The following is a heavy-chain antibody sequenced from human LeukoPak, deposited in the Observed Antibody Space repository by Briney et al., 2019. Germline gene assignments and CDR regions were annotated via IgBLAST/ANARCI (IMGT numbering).Heavy chain of an antibody. CDR1: GFTLSSYW. CDR2: IKQDGSEK. CDR3: ARDSAATPAFDY. J-gene: IGHJ4*02. V-gene: IGHV3-7*01. D-gene: IGHD2-15*01. Sequence: GGSLRLSCAASGFTLSSYWMSWVRQAPGKGLEWVANIKQDGSEKYYVDSVKGRFTISRDNAKNSLFLQMNSLRAEDMAVYYCARDSAATPAFDYWGQGTLVTVSS.